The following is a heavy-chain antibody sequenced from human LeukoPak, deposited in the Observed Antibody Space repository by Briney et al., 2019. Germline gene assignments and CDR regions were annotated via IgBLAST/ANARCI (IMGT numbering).Heavy chain of an antibody. J-gene: IGHJ6*02. D-gene: IGHD2-21*01. CDR2: IYYSEST. V-gene: IGHV4-30-4*08. Sequence: SETLSLTCTVSGGSISSSSYYWGWIRQPPGKGLEWIGYIYYSESTYYNPSLKSRLTISIDTSKNQFSLKLSSVTAADTAVYYCARVIYGDYYFYGLDVWGQGTTVTVSS. CDR1: GGSISSSSYY. CDR3: ARVIYGDYYFYGLDV.